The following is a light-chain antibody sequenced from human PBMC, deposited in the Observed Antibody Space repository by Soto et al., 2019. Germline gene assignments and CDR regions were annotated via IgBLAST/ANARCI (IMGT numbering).Light chain of an antibody. Sequence: ESVLTQSPGTLSLSPGERATLSCRASQSVSSSYLAWYQQKPGQAPRLLIYGASSRATGIPDRFSGSGSGTDFILTISRLEPEDFAVYYCQLYGRSPPWTFGQGTKVDIK. J-gene: IGKJ1*01. CDR1: QSVSSSY. CDR2: GAS. CDR3: QLYGRSPPWT. V-gene: IGKV3-20*01.